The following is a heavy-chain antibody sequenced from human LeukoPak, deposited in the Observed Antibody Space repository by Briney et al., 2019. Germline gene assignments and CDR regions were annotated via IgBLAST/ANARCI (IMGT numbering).Heavy chain of an antibody. J-gene: IGHJ6*02. V-gene: IGHV1-18*01. CDR1: GYTFTSYG. D-gene: IGHD1-14*01. CDR3: ARDGKFIPYDMDV. CDR2: ISAHDGNT. Sequence: ASVKVSCKASGYTFTSYGISWVQQAPGQGLEWMGWISAHDGNTNYAQKLQGRVTMTTDTSTSTAYMELRSLRSDDTAVYYCARDGKFIPYDMDVWGQGTTVTVSS.